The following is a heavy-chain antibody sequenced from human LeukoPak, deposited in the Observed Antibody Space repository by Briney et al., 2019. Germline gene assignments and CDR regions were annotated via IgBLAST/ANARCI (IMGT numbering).Heavy chain of an antibody. Sequence: ASVKVSCKASGYTFTSYGISWVRQAPGQGLEWMGWISAYNGNTNYAQKPQGRVTMTTDTSTSTAYMELRSLRSDDTAVYYCARDHPYYDFWSGYYSSWFDPWGQGTLVTVSS. V-gene: IGHV1-18*01. CDR2: ISAYNGNT. D-gene: IGHD3-3*01. J-gene: IGHJ5*02. CDR1: GYTFTSYG. CDR3: ARDHPYYDFWSGYYSSWFDP.